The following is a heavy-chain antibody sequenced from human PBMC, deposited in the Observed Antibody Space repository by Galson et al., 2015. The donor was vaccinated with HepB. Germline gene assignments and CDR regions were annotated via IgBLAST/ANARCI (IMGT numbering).Heavy chain of an antibody. D-gene: IGHD5-12*01. V-gene: IGHV3-9*01. CDR3: AKDRWRVATSMDV. Sequence: SLRLSCAASGFTFDDYAMHWVRQAPGKGLEWVSGISWNSGSIGYADSVKGRFTISRDNAKNSLYLQMNSLRAEDTALYYCAKDRWRVATSMDVWGQGTTVTVSS. J-gene: IGHJ6*02. CDR2: ISWNSGSI. CDR1: GFTFDDYA.